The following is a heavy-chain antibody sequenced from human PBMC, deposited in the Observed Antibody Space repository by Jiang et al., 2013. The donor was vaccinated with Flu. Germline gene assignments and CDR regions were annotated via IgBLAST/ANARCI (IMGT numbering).Heavy chain of an antibody. CDR1: GYTFTSYY. CDR3: ARAIHTVYGVEPGWFDP. Sequence: GAEVKKPGASLKVSCKASGYTFTSYYMHWLRQAPGQGLEWMGMINPSGGRTSYAQKFQGRVTMTRDTSTSTVYMELSSLRTEDTAVYYCARAIHTVYGVEPGWFDPWGQGTLVTVSS. V-gene: IGHV1-46*01. CDR2: INPSGGRT. J-gene: IGHJ5*02. D-gene: IGHD3-3*01.